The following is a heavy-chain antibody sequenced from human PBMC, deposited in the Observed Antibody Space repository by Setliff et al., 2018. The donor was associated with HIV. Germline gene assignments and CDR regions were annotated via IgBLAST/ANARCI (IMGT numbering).Heavy chain of an antibody. CDR3: ARDLGVSYRHYIKGNYFDN. Sequence: ASVKVSCKASGYTFTSYGISWVRQAPGQGLEWMGWISAYNGNTNYAQKLQGRVTMTTDTSTSTAYMELTNLRSDDTAVYYCARDLGVSYRHYIKGNYFDNWGQGTLVTVSS. D-gene: IGHD3-16*02. V-gene: IGHV1-18*01. CDR2: ISAYNGNT. J-gene: IGHJ4*02. CDR1: GYTFTSYG.